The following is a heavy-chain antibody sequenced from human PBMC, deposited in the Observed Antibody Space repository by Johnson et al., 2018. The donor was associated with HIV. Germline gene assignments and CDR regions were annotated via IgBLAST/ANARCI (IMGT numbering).Heavy chain of an antibody. CDR1: GFTFSSYA. Sequence: VQLVESGGGLVKSGGSLRLSCAASGFTFSSYAMSWVRQAPGKGLEWVSYISSSGGTTHTADSVKGRFTISRNNAKNSLFLQMNSLRVEDTAVYYCAGGRVSRFAFDVWGPGTGVTVS. CDR3: AGGRVSRFAFDV. J-gene: IGHJ3*01. CDR2: ISSSGGTT. V-gene: IGHV3-48*04.